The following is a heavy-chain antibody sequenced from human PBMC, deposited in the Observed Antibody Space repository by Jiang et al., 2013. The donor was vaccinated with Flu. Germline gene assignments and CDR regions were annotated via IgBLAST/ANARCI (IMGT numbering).Heavy chain of an antibody. D-gene: IGHD2-2*01. CDR2: IYYSGST. V-gene: IGHV4-39*01. CDR3: ARGDCSSTSCSDAFDI. Sequence: CTVSGGSISSSSYYWGWIRQPPGKGLEWIGSIYYSGSTYYNPSLKSRVTISVDTSKNQFSLKLSSVTAADTAVYYCARGDCSSTSCSDAFDIWGQGTMVTVSS. J-gene: IGHJ3*02. CDR1: GGSISSSSYY.